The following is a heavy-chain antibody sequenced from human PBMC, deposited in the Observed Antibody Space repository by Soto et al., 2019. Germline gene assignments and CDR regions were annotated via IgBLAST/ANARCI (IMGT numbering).Heavy chain of an antibody. J-gene: IGHJ6*02. V-gene: IGHV3-21*01. CDR3: ARDRYNWNYGLYYYGMDV. Sequence: PGGSLRLSCAASGFSFSTHSTNWVRQAPGKGLEWVSSISGGGSYIYYADSVKGRFTISRDDAKNSLYLQMNSLRAEDTAAYYCARDRYNWNYGLYYYGMDVWGQGTTVTVSS. D-gene: IGHD1-7*01. CDR2: ISGGGSYI. CDR1: GFSFSTHS.